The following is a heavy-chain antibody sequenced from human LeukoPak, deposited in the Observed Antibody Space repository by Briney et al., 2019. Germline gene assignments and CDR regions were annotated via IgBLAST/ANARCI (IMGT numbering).Heavy chain of an antibody. J-gene: IGHJ5*02. CDR1: GYTFTSYY. V-gene: IGHV1-46*01. Sequence: ASVKVSCKASGYTFTSYYMHWVRQAPGQGLEWMGIINPSGGSTSYAQKFQGRVTMTRNTSISTAYMELSSLRSEDTAVYYCARGRSTIAAAGIVRRFDPWGQGTLVTVSS. CDR2: INPSGGST. D-gene: IGHD6-13*01. CDR3: ARGRSTIAAAGIVRRFDP.